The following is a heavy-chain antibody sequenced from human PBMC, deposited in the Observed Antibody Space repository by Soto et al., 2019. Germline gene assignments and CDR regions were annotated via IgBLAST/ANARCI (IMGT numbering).Heavy chain of an antibody. CDR2: ISGSGGST. CDR1: GFTFSSYA. J-gene: IGHJ4*02. V-gene: IGHV3-23*01. D-gene: IGHD3-10*01. Sequence: GGSLRLSFAASGFTFSSYAMSWVRQAPGKGLEWVSAISGSGGSTYYADSVKGRFTISRDNSKNTLYLQMNSLRAEDTAVYYCAKNLPSITMVRGVILPPDYWGQGTLVTVSS. CDR3: AKNLPSITMVRGVILPPDY.